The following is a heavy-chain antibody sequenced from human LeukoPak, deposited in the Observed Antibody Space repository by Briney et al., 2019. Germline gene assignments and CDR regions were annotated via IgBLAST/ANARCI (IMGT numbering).Heavy chain of an antibody. Sequence: ETLSLTCTVSGGSISSYYWSWIRQPAGKGLEWIGRIYTSGSTNYNPSLKSRVTMSVDTSKNQFSLKLSSVTAADTAVYYCARDPVLWFGNWFDPWGQGTLVTVSS. D-gene: IGHD3-10*01. V-gene: IGHV4-4*07. CDR2: IYTSGST. CDR1: GGSISSYY. CDR3: ARDPVLWFGNWFDP. J-gene: IGHJ5*02.